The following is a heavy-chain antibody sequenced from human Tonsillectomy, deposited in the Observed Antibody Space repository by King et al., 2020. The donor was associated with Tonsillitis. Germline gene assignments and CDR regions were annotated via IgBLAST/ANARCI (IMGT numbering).Heavy chain of an antibody. Sequence: VQLVESGGGVVQPGRSLRLSCAASGFTFSSYGMHWVRQAPGKGLEWVAVISYDGSNKYYADSVKGRFTISRDNSKNTLYLQMNSLTAEDTAVYYCAISIVLVGNHWFDPWGQGTLVTVSS. CDR2: ISYDGSNK. CDR1: GFTFSSYG. V-gene: IGHV3-30*03. CDR3: AISIVLVGNHWFDP. J-gene: IGHJ5*02. D-gene: IGHD1-14*01.